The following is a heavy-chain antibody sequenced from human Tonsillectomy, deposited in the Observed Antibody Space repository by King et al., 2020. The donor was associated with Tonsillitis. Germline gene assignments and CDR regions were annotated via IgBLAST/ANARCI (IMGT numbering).Heavy chain of an antibody. CDR1: GYTFTSYY. V-gene: IGHV1-46*01. CDR2: INPSGGST. J-gene: IGHJ2*01. CDR3: ASDLTTKWYFDL. D-gene: IGHD4/OR15-4a*01. Sequence: VQLVESGAEVKKPGASVKVSCKASGYTFTSYYMHWVRQAPGQGLEWMGRINPSGGSTSYAPKFQGRVTMTRDTSTSTVYMELSSLRSEDTAVYYCASDLTTKWYFDLWGRGTLVTVSS.